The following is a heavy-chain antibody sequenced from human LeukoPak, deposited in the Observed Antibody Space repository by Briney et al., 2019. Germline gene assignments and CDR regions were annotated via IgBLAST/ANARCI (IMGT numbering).Heavy chain of an antibody. J-gene: IGHJ6*03. CDR1: GFTFSSYG. Sequence: PGGSLRLSCAASGFTFSSYGMHWVRQAPGKGLEWLAVIWYDGSNKYYADSVKGRFTISRDNSKNTLYLQMNSLRAEDTAVYYCARGSVLYYMDVWGKGTTVTVSS. V-gene: IGHV3-33*01. CDR3: ARGSVLYYMDV. D-gene: IGHD3-3*01. CDR2: IWYDGSNK.